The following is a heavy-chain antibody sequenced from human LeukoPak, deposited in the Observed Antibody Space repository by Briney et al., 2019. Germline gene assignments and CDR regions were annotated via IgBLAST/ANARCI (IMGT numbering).Heavy chain of an antibody. Sequence: GASVKVSCKASGYTFTGYYMHWVRQAPGQGLEWMGWINPNSGGTNYAQKFQGRVTMTRDTSISTAYMELSRLRSDDTAVYYCASTDCSSTSCRLGYYYYMDVWGKGTTVTISS. J-gene: IGHJ6*03. CDR3: ASTDCSSTSCRLGYYYYMDV. V-gene: IGHV1-2*02. D-gene: IGHD2-2*01. CDR1: GYTFTGYY. CDR2: INPNSGGT.